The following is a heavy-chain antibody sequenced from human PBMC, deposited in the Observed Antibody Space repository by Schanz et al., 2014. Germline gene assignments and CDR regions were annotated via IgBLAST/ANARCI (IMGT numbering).Heavy chain of an antibody. CDR3: ARGIITMVRGGDVGAFDS. CDR2: ISYDGSSK. D-gene: IGHD3-10*01. J-gene: IGHJ3*02. CDR1: GFTFRSYD. Sequence: QVQLVESGGGVVQPGRSLRLSCAASGFTFRSYDMHWVRQAPGKGLEWVALISYDGSSKNHADSVQGRFTISRDNSKNALYLQMDRLRAEDTDVYYCARGIITMVRGGDVGAFDSGGQGTMVTVSS. V-gene: IGHV3-33*01.